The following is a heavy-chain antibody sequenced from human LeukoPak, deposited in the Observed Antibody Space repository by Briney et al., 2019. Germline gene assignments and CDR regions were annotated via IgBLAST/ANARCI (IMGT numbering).Heavy chain of an antibody. V-gene: IGHV4-59*08. CDR3: ARQVGRGSYYYGMDV. D-gene: IGHD1-26*01. J-gene: IGHJ6*02. Sequence: SETLSLTCTVSGGSIGSYYWSWIRQPPGKGLEWIGYIYYSGSTNYNPSLKSRVTISVDTSKNQFSLKLSSVTAADTAVYYCARQVGRGSYYYGMDVWGQGTTVTVSS. CDR1: GGSIGSYY. CDR2: IYYSGST.